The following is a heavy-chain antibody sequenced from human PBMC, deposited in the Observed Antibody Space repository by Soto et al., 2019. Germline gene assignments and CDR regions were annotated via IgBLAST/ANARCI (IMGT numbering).Heavy chain of an antibody. V-gene: IGHV3-11*01. J-gene: IGHJ4*02. D-gene: IGHD6-13*01. CDR3: ARFVPEWAESSSWYRPTDY. CDR2: ISSSGSTI. CDR1: GFTFSDYY. Sequence: QVQLVESGGGLVKPGGSLRLSCAASGFTFSDYYMSWIRQAPGKGLEWVSYISSSGSTIYYADSVKGRFTISRDNAKNXLXXQMSSLRAEDTAVYYCARFVPEWAESSSWYRPTDYWGQGTLVTVSS.